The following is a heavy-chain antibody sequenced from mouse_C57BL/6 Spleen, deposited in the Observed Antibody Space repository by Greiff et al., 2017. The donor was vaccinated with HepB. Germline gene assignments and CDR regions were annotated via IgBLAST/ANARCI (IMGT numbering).Heavy chain of an antibody. CDR2: IYPGSGST. J-gene: IGHJ3*01. CDR1: GYTFTSYW. CDR3: ARSGDYGAWFAD. Sequence: QVQLQQPGAELVKPGASVKMSCKASGYTFTSYWITWVKQRPGQGLEWIGDIYPGSGSTNYNEKFKSKATLTVDTSSSTAYMQLSSLTSEDSAVYYCARSGDYGAWFADWGQGTLVTVSA. D-gene: IGHD2-4*01. V-gene: IGHV1-55*01.